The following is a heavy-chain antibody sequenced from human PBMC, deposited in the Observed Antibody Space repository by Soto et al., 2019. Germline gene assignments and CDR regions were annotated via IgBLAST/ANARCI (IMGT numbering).Heavy chain of an antibody. J-gene: IGHJ5*02. Sequence: PETLPDTKSVSAGIIRRCCWLGSRQPAGKRLEWIGRIYTSGSTNYNPSLKSRVTMSVDTSKNQFSLKLSSVTAADTAVYYCARDLEQSEYSSSSGPNWFDPWGQGTIVTV. CDR2: IYTSGST. CDR3: ARDLEQSEYSSSSGPNWFDP. V-gene: IGHV4-4*07. D-gene: IGHD6-6*01. CDR1: AGIIRRCC.